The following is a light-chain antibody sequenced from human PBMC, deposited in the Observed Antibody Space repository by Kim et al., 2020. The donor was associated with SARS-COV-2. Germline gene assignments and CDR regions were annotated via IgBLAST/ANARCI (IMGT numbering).Light chain of an antibody. Sequence: LSPGERATLSCRASQSVGSYLAWYQQKPGQAPRLLIYDASNRATGIPARFSGSGSGTDFTLTISSLDPEDFAVYYCQHRSNWPPYSFGQGTKLEI. V-gene: IGKV3-11*01. CDR2: DAS. CDR3: QHRSNWPPYS. J-gene: IGKJ2*01. CDR1: QSVGSY.